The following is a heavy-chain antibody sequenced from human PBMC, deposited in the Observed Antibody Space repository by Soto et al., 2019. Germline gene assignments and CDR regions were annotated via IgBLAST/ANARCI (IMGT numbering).Heavy chain of an antibody. V-gene: IGHV4-4*02. CDR2: IFHDGTA. Sequence: SETLSLTCTVSGGSISSGNWWTWVRQSPQRGLEYIGEIFHDGTANYYPSFERRVAISVDTSKNQFSLKLTSVTAADTAIYFCARLVYDTRLNYMYFDFWGQGTLVTVSS. CDR1: GGSISSGNW. J-gene: IGHJ4*02. D-gene: IGHD3-10*01. CDR3: ARLVYDTRLNYMYFDF.